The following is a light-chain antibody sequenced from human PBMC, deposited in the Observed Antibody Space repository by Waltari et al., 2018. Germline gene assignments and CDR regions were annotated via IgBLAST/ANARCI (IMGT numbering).Light chain of an antibody. Sequence: FTQSPATLSLSPGERAPLSCRASPSISSYLAWYQQKPGHAPRLLIHSASSRATGIPDRFSGSGSGTEFTLTISSLEPEDVGVYHCYQHSSGYSFGQGTKVEI. V-gene: IGKV3-11*01. CDR2: SAS. J-gene: IGKJ2*03. CDR3: YQHSSGYS. CDR1: PSISSY.